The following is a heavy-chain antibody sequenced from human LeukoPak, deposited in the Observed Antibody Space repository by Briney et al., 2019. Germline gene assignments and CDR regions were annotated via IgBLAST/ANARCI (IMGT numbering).Heavy chain of an antibody. CDR2: IYYSGST. D-gene: IGHD4-11*01. V-gene: IGHV4-39*07. CDR3: ASQDLGHYKHDH. Sequence: KTSETLSLTCTVSGGSISSSSYYWGWIPQPPGKGLEWIGSIYYSGSTYYNPSLKSRVTISVDTSKNQFSLKLTSVTAADTAVYYCASQDLGHYKHDHWGQGTLVTVSS. J-gene: IGHJ4*02. CDR1: GGSISSSSYY.